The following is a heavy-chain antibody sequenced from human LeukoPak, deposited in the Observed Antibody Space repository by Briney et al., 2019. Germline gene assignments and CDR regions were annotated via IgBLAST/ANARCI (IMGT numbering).Heavy chain of an antibody. V-gene: IGHV3-9*01. Sequence: GGSPRLPCAASGFTLDDYAMHWVRQAPGKGLEWVSGISWNSGSIGYADSVKGRFTISRDNAKNSLYLQVNSLRAEDTALYYCAKDRAGGSGSFFDYWGQGTLVTVSS. CDR2: ISWNSGSI. D-gene: IGHD1-26*01. CDR1: GFTLDDYA. J-gene: IGHJ4*02. CDR3: AKDRAGGSGSFFDY.